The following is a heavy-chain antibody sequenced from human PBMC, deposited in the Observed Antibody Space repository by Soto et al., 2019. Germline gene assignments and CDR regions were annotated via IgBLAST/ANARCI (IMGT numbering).Heavy chain of an antibody. V-gene: IGHV3-7*05. J-gene: IGHJ4*02. CDR2: IKQDGSEK. CDR3: ARHSGTFFDY. CDR1: GFSFSDSW. D-gene: IGHD1-1*01. Sequence: GGSLRLSCAASGFSFSDSWMSWIRQAPGEGLEWVANIKQDGSEKYYVDSVRGRFTISRDNAKNSLYLQMNSLRAEDTAVYFCARHSGTFFDYWAQGALVTVPQ.